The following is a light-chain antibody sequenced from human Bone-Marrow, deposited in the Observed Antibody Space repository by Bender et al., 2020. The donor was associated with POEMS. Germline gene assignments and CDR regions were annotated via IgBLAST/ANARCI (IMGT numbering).Light chain of an antibody. V-gene: IGLV3-1*01. CDR1: KLGDKF. CDR2: QDN. J-gene: IGLJ1*01. Sequence: SYVLTQQPSVSVSPGQSATISCSGDKLGDKFVSWYQQRPGQSPVLVIYQDNIRPSGIPERFSGSNSGNTAALTISGAQDVDEADYYCQAWDGSTGVFGSGTTVTVL. CDR3: QAWDGSTGV.